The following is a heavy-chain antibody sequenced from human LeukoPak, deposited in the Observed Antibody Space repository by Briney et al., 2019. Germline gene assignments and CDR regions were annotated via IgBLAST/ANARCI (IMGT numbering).Heavy chain of an antibody. J-gene: IGHJ6*02. CDR1: GGSISSYY. CDR2: IYYSGST. V-gene: IGHV4-59*08. CDR3: ARGKSVYYYGMDV. Sequence: PSETLSLTCTVSGGSISSYYWSWIRQPPGKGLEWIGYIYYSGSTNYNPSLKSRVTISVDTSKNQFSLKLSSVTAADTAAYYCARGKSVYYYGMDVWGQGTTVTVSS.